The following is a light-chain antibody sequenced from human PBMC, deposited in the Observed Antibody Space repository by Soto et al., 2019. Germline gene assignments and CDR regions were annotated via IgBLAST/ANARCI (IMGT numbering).Light chain of an antibody. J-gene: IGKJ3*01. CDR3: QQYYSYPPFT. Sequence: LSASTGDRVTITCRASQGISSYLAWYQQKPGKSPKLLIYAASTLQSGVPSRFSGSVSGTDFTLTISCLQSEDFATYYCQQYYSYPPFTFGPGTKVDIK. V-gene: IGKV1-8*01. CDR1: QGISSY. CDR2: AAS.